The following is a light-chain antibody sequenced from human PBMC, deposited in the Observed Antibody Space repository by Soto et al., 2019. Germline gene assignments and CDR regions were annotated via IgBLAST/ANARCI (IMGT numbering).Light chain of an antibody. CDR2: GAS. V-gene: IGKV3-15*01. CDR1: QSVSNN. Sequence: EIVMTQSPATLSVSPGERATLSCRASQSVSNNLAWYQQKPGQAPRLLIYGASTRATGIPARFSGSGSGTEFTLTISSLQSEDFAVYDCQQYNNWPPFTFGPGTKVDIK. J-gene: IGKJ3*01. CDR3: QQYNNWPPFT.